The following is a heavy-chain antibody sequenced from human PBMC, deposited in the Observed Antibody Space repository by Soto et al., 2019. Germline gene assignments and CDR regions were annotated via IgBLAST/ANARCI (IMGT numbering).Heavy chain of an antibody. CDR2: IYYSGST. D-gene: IGHD3-22*01. J-gene: IGHJ4*02. Sequence: SETLSLTCTVSGGSISSGGYYWSWIRQHPGKGLEWIGYIYYSGSTYYNPSLKSRVTISVDTSKNQFSLKLSSVTAADTAVYYRAREGYDSSGYYYPSTWFDYWGQGTLLTVSS. CDR3: AREGYDSSGYYYPSTWFDY. V-gene: IGHV4-31*03. CDR1: GGSISSGGYY.